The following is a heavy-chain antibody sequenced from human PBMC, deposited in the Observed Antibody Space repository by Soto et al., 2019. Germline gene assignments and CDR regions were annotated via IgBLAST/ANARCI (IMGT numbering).Heavy chain of an antibody. J-gene: IGHJ6*04. D-gene: IGHD3-3*01. Sequence: QVQLQESGPGLVKPSQTLSLTCTVSGGSISSGGYYWSWIRQHPAKGLEWIGYIYYSGSTYYNPCRESRVTISVDTSKTLCSLRLSLVAAADTSGYYCAGMGYYDFWIGYYTRTTGYVWGKGTTVTVSA. CDR2: IYYSGST. V-gene: IGHV4-31*03. CDR3: AGMGYYDFWIGYYTRTTGYV. CDR1: GGSISSGGYY.